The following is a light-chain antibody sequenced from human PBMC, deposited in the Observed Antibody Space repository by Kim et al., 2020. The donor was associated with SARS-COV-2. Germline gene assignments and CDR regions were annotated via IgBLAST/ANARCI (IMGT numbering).Light chain of an antibody. CDR1: TSNIGVNT. Sequence: ELTQPPSASGTPGQRVTISCSGATSNIGVNTVSWYQQLPGTAPRLLLYGDDQRPSGVPDRFSGARSVTSASLTISGLQSEDEADYHCAAWDDRVSGPVFGGGTRLTVL. CDR3: AAWDDRVSGPV. V-gene: IGLV1-44*01. J-gene: IGLJ3*02. CDR2: GDD.